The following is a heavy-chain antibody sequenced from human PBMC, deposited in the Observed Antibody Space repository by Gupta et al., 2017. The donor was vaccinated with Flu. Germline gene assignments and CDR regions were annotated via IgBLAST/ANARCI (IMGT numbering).Heavy chain of an antibody. J-gene: IGHJ4*02. D-gene: IGHD2-21*02. V-gene: IGHV3-64*01. CDR3: ARDGAPYCGGDCYTAPDY. CDR2: ISSNGGST. CDR1: GFTFSSHA. Sequence: EVQLVESGGGLVQPGGSLSLSCAASGFTFSSHAMHWVRQAPGKGLEYVSAISSNGGSTYYANSVKGRFTISRDNSKNTLYLQMGSLRAEDMAVYYCARDGAPYCGGDCYTAPDYWGQGTLVTVSS.